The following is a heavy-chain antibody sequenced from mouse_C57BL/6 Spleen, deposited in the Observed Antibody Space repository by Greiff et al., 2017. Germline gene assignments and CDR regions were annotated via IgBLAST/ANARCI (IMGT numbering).Heavy chain of an antibody. CDR1: GYTFTSYW. J-gene: IGHJ2*01. CDR2: IDPSDSYT. V-gene: IGHV1-50*01. CDR3: ARRAGFYFDY. D-gene: IGHD3-3*01. Sequence: QVQLQQPGAELVKPGASVKLSCKASGYTFTSYWMQWVKQRPGQGLEWIGEIDPSDSYTNYNQKFKGKATLTVDTSSSTAYMQLSSLTSEDSAVYYCARRAGFYFDYCGQGTTLTVSS.